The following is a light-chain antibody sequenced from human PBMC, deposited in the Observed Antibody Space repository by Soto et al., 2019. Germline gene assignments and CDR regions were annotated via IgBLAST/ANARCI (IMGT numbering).Light chain of an antibody. CDR3: CSYAGGYVFEVI. CDR2: GNR. J-gene: IGLJ2*01. V-gene: IGLV1-40*01. CDR1: SSNLGAGYD. Sequence: QSVLTQPPSVSGAPGQRVTISCTGNSSNLGAGYDVHWYQQLPGAAPKLVIFGNRNRPSGVPERFSGSKSGTSASLAITGLQAEDEADYYCCSYAGGYVFEVIFGGGTKLTVL.